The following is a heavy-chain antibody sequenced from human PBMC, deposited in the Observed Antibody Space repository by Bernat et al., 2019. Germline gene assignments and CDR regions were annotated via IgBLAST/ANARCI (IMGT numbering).Heavy chain of an antibody. CDR3: ARLWSTTTAAAYFLS. J-gene: IGHJ5*02. CDR1: GYTFTNYW. V-gene: IGHV5-51*03. Sequence: EVQLVQSGAEVKKPGESLKISCKASGYTFTNYWIAWVRQMPGKGLECMGLVYPGDSDTRYSPSFQGQVTISADKSITTVYLQWRSLKATDTAIIYCARLWSTTTAAAYFLSWGQRTLVTVFS. CDR2: VYPGDSDT. D-gene: IGHD6-13*01.